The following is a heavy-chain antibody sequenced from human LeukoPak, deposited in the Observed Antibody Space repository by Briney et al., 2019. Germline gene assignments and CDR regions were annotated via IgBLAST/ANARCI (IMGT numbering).Heavy chain of an antibody. D-gene: IGHD6-19*01. CDR2: MNPNSGNT. CDR1: GYTFTSCD. J-gene: IGHJ4*02. V-gene: IGHV1-8*01. CDR3: TRGSSGRRDN. Sequence: ASVKVPCKASGYTFTSCDINWVRQATGQGLEWMGWMNPNSGNTGYGQSFQGRITVTRDISIGTAYMELSNLTSGDTAIYYCTRGSSGRRDNWGQGTLVTVSA.